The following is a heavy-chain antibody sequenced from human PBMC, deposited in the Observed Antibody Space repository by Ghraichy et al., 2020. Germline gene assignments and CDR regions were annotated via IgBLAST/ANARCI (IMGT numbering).Heavy chain of an antibody. V-gene: IGHV3-23*01. Sequence: GESLNISCAASGFTFSSYAMSWVRQAPGKGLEWVSAISGSGGSTYYADSVKGRFTISRDNSKNTLYLQMNSLRAEDTAVYYCAKDPKKGIAAPYNWFDPWGQGTLVTVSS. CDR1: GFTFSSYA. CDR2: ISGSGGST. J-gene: IGHJ5*02. D-gene: IGHD6-13*01. CDR3: AKDPKKGIAAPYNWFDP.